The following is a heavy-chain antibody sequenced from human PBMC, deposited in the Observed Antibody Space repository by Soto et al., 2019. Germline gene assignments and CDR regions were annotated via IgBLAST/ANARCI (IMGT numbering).Heavy chain of an antibody. D-gene: IGHD2-2*02. CDR2: IRSKAYGGTT. V-gene: IGHV3-49*03. CDR1: GFTFGDYA. Sequence: PGSSLRLSCTAPGFTFGDYAMSWFRQAPGKGLEWVGFIRSKAYGGTTEYAASVKGRFTISRDDSKSIAYLQMNSLKTEDTAVYYCTRDKRYCSSTSCYRNYYYYGMDVWGQGTTVTVSS. CDR3: TRDKRYCSSTSCYRNYYYYGMDV. J-gene: IGHJ6*02.